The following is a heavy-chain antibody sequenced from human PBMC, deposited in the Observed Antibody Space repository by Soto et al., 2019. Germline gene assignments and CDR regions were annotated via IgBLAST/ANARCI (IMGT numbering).Heavy chain of an antibody. J-gene: IGHJ4*02. CDR2: IRYDGSNK. CDR1: GFTFSIYG. Sequence: GGSLRLSCAASGFTFSIYGMHWFRQAPGKGLVWVAVIRYDGSNKYYADSVKGRFTISRDNAKNTLYLQMSGLRADDTAVYYCARWFTYGNFDYFDYWGQGTQVTVSS. V-gene: IGHV3-33*01. D-gene: IGHD3-10*01. CDR3: ARWFTYGNFDYFDY.